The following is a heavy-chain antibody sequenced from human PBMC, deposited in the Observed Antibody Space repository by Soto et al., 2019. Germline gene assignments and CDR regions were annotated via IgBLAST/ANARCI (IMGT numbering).Heavy chain of an antibody. CDR2: IYPSDSQT. V-gene: IGHV5-51*01. D-gene: IGHD4-17*01. J-gene: IGHJ5*02. CDR3: ARHGFYGDFSSNYFDP. Sequence: GESLKISCKGSGYTFSNWWIAWVRQMPGKGLEYMGIIYPSDSQTRYSPSFQGQVTISVDKSINTAYLQWSSLKASDTAIYYCARHGFYGDFSSNYFDPWGQGTLVTVSS. CDR1: GYTFSNWW.